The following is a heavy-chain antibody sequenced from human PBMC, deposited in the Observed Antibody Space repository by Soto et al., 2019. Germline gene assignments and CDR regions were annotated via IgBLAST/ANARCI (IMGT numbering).Heavy chain of an antibody. Sequence: LRLSCAASGFTFSSYEMNWVRQAPGKGLEWVSYISSSGSSIYYADSVQGRFTISRDNAKNSLYLQMNSLTAEDTAIYYCARDFRGVSGTTTDYWGQGSLVTVSS. V-gene: IGHV3-48*03. CDR3: ARDFRGVSGTTTDY. J-gene: IGHJ4*02. D-gene: IGHD1-20*01. CDR1: GFTFSSYE. CDR2: ISSSGSSI.